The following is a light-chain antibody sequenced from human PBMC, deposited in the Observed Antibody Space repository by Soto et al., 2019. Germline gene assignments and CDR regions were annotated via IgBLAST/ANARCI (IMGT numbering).Light chain of an antibody. CDR2: DVS. Sequence: QSALTQPRSVSGSPGQSVTISCTGTSSDVGGYNYVSWYQQHPGKAPKLMIYDVSKRPSGIPDRFSGSKSGNTASLTMSGLQAEDEADYYCCSYAGRYTWVFGTGTKVTVL. V-gene: IGLV2-11*01. J-gene: IGLJ1*01. CDR3: CSYAGRYTWV. CDR1: SSDVGGYNY.